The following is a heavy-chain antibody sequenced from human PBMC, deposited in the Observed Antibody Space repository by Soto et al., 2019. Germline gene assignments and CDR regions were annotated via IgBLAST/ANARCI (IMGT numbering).Heavy chain of an antibody. Sequence: ETLSLTCTVSGGSISSSSYYWGWIRQPPGKGLEWIGSIYYSGSTYYNPSLKSRVTISVDTSKNQFSLKLSSVTAADTAVYYCASYSSGWYGNFDYWGQGTLVTVSS. CDR2: IYYSGST. V-gene: IGHV4-39*01. CDR3: ASYSSGWYGNFDY. D-gene: IGHD6-19*01. CDR1: GGSISSSSYY. J-gene: IGHJ4*02.